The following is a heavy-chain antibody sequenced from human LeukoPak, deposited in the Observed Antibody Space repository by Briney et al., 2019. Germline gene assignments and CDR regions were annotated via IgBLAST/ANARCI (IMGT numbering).Heavy chain of an antibody. V-gene: IGHV3-23*01. Sequence: PGGSLRLSCAASGFTFRDAAMTWVRQAPGRGLEWVSGISGSGGSTYYADSVKGRFTISRDNSRNTLYLQINSLRAEDTAVYYCAKDMVLRQQLVPGHDYWGQGTLVTVSS. CDR3: AKDMVLRQQLVPGHDY. J-gene: IGHJ4*02. CDR2: ISGSGGST. D-gene: IGHD6-13*01. CDR1: GFTFRDAA.